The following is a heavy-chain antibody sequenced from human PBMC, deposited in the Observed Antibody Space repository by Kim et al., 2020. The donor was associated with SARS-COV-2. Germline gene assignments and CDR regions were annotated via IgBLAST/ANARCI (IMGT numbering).Heavy chain of an antibody. Sequence: GGSLRLSCAASGFTFSSYPMHWVRQAPGKGLEWVAFITADGRKQYYGDTVKGRFTMSRDNSRNTAYLQLSNLGAEDTAVYYCARDLALGRGSYYGMDVWGQGTTVTVSS. CDR2: ITADGRKQ. CDR3: ARDLALGRGSYYGMDV. V-gene: IGHV3-30*04. CDR1: GFTFSSYP. J-gene: IGHJ6*02. D-gene: IGHD3-10*01.